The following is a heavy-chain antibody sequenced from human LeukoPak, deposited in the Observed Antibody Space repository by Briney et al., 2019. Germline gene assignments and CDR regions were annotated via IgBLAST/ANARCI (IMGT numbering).Heavy chain of an antibody. CDR3: ARSGYNRFDY. CDR1: GFTFSSYG. CDR2: ISYDGSNK. V-gene: IGHV3-30*03. J-gene: IGHJ4*02. Sequence: GGSLRLSCVASGFTFSSYGMHWVRQAPGKGLEWVAVISYDGSNKYYLDSVKGRFTISRDNSKNTLYLQMNSLRAEDTAVYYCARSGYNRFDYWGQGTLVTVSS. D-gene: IGHD5-24*01.